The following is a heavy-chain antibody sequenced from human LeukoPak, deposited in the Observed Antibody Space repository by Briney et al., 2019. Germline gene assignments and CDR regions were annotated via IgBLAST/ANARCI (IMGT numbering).Heavy chain of an antibody. CDR1: GVSISSYS. CDR2: IYTSGST. Sequence: PSETLSLTCSVSGVSISSYSWSWIRQPAGKGLEWIGRIYTSGSTNYNPSLKSRVTMSVDTSKNQFSLKLSSVTAADTAVYYCARLDVGYYYGMDVWGQGTTVTVSS. V-gene: IGHV4-4*07. CDR3: ARLDVGYYYGMDV. J-gene: IGHJ6*02.